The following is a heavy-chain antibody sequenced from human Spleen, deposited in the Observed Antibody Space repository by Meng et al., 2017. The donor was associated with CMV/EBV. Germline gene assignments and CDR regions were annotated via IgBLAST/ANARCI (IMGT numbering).Heavy chain of an antibody. V-gene: IGHV3-48*04. Sequence: GESLKISCAASGFTFSAYNINWVRQAPGKGLEWVSYMTAGSSGGTIYYADSVKGRFTISRDSAKDSLYLRMSDLRVEDTAIYYCARMPARGWFDPWGQGTLVTVSS. CDR2: MTAGSSGGTI. CDR3: ARMPARGWFDP. J-gene: IGHJ5*02. CDR1: GFTFSAYN. D-gene: IGHD6-6*01.